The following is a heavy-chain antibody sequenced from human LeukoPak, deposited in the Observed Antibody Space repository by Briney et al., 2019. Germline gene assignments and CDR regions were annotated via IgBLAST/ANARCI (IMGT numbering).Heavy chain of an antibody. CDR2: INPNSGGT. CDR3: ASTTGLDD. J-gene: IGHJ4*02. V-gene: IGHV1-2*02. CDR1: GYTFTGYY. Sequence: ASVKVSCKASGYTFTGYYMHWVRQAPGQGLEWMGWINPNSGGTDYAQRFQGRVTMTRDTSSSTAYMELSRLRSDDTAMFYCASTTGLDDWGQGTLVTVSS. D-gene: IGHD1-1*01.